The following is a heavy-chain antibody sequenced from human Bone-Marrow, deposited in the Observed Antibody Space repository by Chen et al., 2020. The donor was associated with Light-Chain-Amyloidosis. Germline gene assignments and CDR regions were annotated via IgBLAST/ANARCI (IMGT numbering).Heavy chain of an antibody. CDR1: GYTFPNYW. J-gene: IGHJ4*02. V-gene: IGHV5-51*01. D-gene: IGHD5-12*01. Sequence: EVQLEQSGPEVKKHGESLKISGKGSGYTFPNYWIGWARQMPGKGLEWMGVSYPDDSAARYSPSFEVQVTISADKSITTAYLQWRSLKASDTAMYYCARRRDGYNFDYWGQGTLVTVSS. CDR3: ARRRDGYNFDY. CDR2: SYPDDSAA.